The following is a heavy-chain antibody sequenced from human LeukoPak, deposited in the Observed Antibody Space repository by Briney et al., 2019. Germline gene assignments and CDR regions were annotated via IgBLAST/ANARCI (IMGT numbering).Heavy chain of an antibody. CDR2: IISSCSTI. V-gene: IGHV3-11*01. Sequence: IISSCSTIYYAASVKGRFTISRDNAKTSLYLQMNSLRAEDTAVYYCARDEDYYDSSGPRDYWGQGTLVTVSS. CDR3: ARDEDYYDSSGPRDY. D-gene: IGHD3-22*01. J-gene: IGHJ4*02.